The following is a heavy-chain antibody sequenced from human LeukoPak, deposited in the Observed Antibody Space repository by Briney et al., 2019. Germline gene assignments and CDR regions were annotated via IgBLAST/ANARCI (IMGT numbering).Heavy chain of an antibody. Sequence: GRPLRLSCVASGFAFSQFPVHWVRQAPGKRLEWVAFISHDGGNKKYGDSVKGRFTISRDNSKNTVYLQMNSLRPEDTALYYCARDKSYFGSGNYHYFDSWGQGALVIVSS. CDR3: ARDKSYFGSGNYHYFDS. CDR1: GFAFSQFP. V-gene: IGHV3-30*03. D-gene: IGHD3-10*01. CDR2: ISHDGGNK. J-gene: IGHJ4*02.